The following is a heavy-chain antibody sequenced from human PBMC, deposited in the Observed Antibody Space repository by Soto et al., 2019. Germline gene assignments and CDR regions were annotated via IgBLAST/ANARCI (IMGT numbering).Heavy chain of an antibody. J-gene: IGHJ5*02. D-gene: IGHD3-22*01. CDR2: IWYDGSNK. V-gene: IGHV3-33*01. CDR1: GFTFSSYG. Sequence: GGSLRLSCAASGFTFSSYGMHWVRQAPGKGLEWVAVIWYDGSNKYYADSVKGRFTISRGNSKNTLYLQMNSLRAEDTAVYYCARESGPATYYYDSSGFLFVNARPLDPWGQGTLVTVSS. CDR3: ARESGPATYYYDSSGFLFVNARPLDP.